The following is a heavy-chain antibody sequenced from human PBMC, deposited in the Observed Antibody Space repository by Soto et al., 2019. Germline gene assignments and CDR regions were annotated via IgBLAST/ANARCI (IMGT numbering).Heavy chain of an antibody. D-gene: IGHD6-19*01. Sequence: SETLSLTCTVSGGSIISGDYYWIWIRQPPGKGLEWIGYIYYSGSTYYNPSLKSRVTISVDTSKNQFSLKLSSVTAADTAVYYCATREAGTYYYGMDVWGQGTTVTVSS. CDR3: ATREAGTYYYGMDV. CDR1: GGSIISGDYY. V-gene: IGHV4-30-4*01. J-gene: IGHJ6*02. CDR2: IYYSGST.